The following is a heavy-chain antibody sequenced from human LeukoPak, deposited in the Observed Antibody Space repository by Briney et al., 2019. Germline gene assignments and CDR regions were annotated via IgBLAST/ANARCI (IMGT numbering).Heavy chain of an antibody. CDR1: GGTFSSYA. CDR2: IIPILGIA. Sequence: SVKVSRKASGGTFSSYAISWVRQAPGQGLEWMGRIIPILGIANYAQKFQGRVTITADKSTSTAYMELSSLRSEDTAVYYCAREGTTIFGVVIPLHYYGMDVWGQGTTVTVSS. CDR3: AREGTTIFGVVIPLHYYGMDV. J-gene: IGHJ6*02. D-gene: IGHD3-3*01. V-gene: IGHV1-69*04.